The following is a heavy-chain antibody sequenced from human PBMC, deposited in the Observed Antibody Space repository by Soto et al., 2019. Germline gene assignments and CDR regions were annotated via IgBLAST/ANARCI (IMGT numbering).Heavy chain of an antibody. D-gene: IGHD3-22*01. CDR2: INPSGGST. V-gene: IGHV1-46*01. CDR3: ARQTYYYDSSGYYYQP. CDR1: GYTFTSYY. J-gene: IGHJ5*02. Sequence: ASVKVSCKASGYTFTSYYMHWVRQAPGQGLEWMGIINPSGGSTSYAQKFQGRVTMTRDTSTSTVYMELSSLRSEDTAVYYCARQTYYYDSSGYYYQPWGQGTLVTVSS.